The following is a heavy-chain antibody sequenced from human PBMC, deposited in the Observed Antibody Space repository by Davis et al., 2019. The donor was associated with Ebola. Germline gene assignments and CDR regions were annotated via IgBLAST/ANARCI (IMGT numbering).Heavy chain of an antibody. CDR1: GYTFTGYY. V-gene: IGHV1-46*01. CDR2: INPSGGST. J-gene: IGHJ5*02. D-gene: IGHD3-3*01. CDR3: ARGRRFLEWLLYRGGWFDP. Sequence: ASVKVSCKASGYTFTGYYIHWVRQAPGQGLEWMGIINPSGGSTTYAQKFQGRVTMTRNTSISTAYMELSSLRSEDTAVYYCARGRRFLEWLLYRGGWFDPWGQGTLVTVSS.